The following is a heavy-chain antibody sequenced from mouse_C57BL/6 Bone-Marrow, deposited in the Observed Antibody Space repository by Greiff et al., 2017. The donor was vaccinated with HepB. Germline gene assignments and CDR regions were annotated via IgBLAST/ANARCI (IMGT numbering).Heavy chain of an antibody. D-gene: IGHD2-5*01. V-gene: IGHV1-72*01. CDR2: IDPNSGGT. CDR3: TKVFLLYRNYNYYAFGY. Sequence: VQLQQSGAELVKPGASVKMSCKASGYTFTSYWMHWVKQRPGRGLEWIGRIDPNSGGTKYNEKFKRKATLTADKTSSTAYMQLNSLTSEDSAVYYLTKVFLLYRNYNYYAFGYWGQGPSVTVSS. J-gene: IGHJ4*01. CDR1: GYTFTSYW.